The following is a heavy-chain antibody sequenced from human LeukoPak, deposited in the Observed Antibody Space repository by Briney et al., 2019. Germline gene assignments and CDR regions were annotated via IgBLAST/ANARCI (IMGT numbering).Heavy chain of an antibody. J-gene: IGHJ4*02. V-gene: IGHV3-48*01. CDR3: ARVASAWADDY. D-gene: IGHD6-19*01. Sequence: GGSLRLSCAASGFTFGYYGMNWVRQAPGKGLEWISYISSGSGTIYYADSVKGRFSISRDDAKSSLYLQVNSPRVEDTAVYYCARVASAWADDYWGQGALVTVSS. CDR1: GFTFGYYG. CDR2: ISSGSGTI.